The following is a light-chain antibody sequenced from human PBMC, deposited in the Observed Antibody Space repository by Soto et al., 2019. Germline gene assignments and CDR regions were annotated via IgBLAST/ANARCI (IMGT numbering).Light chain of an antibody. V-gene: IGLV1-44*01. Sequence: QSVLSQPPSGSVTPGQRLTIPCSGSTSNIESHPVNWFQQVPGAAPKLLIKANPQRPSGVPDRFSGSKSGASASLAISGLQSEDEETYYCATWDDSRNGVFGSGTKVTVL. CDR3: ATWDDSRNGV. CDR1: TSNIESHP. CDR2: ANP. J-gene: IGLJ1*01.